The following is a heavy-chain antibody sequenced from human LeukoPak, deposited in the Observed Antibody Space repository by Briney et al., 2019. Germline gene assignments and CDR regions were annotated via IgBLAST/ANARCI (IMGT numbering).Heavy chain of an antibody. Sequence: ASVKVSCKASGYTFTSYAMHWVRQAPGQRLEWMGWINAGNGNTKYSQKLQGRVTITRDTSASTAYMELSSLRSEDTAVYYCALMAAAGTDLLDYWGQGTLVTVSS. V-gene: IGHV1-3*01. J-gene: IGHJ4*02. D-gene: IGHD6-13*01. CDR3: ALMAAAGTDLLDY. CDR2: INAGNGNT. CDR1: GYTFTSYA.